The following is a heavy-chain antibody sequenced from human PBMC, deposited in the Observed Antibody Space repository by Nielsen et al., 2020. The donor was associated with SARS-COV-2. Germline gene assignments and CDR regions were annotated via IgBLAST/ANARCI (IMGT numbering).Heavy chain of an antibody. D-gene: IGHD2-2*01. Sequence: SETLSLTCTVSGCSIISYYWSWIRQPPGKGLEWIGYIYYSGSTNYNPSLKSRVTISVDTSKNQFSLKLSSVTAADTAVYYCASGIVVAFDAFDIWGQGTMVTVSS. J-gene: IGHJ3*02. CDR2: IYYSGST. CDR1: GCSIISYY. V-gene: IGHV4-59*01. CDR3: ASGIVVAFDAFDI.